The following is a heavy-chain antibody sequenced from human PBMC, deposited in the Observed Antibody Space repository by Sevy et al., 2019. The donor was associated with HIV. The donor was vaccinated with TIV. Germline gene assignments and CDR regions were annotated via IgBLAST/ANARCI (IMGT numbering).Heavy chain of an antibody. CDR1: GFTVSSNY. D-gene: IGHD3-3*01. Sequence: GGSLRLSCAVSGFTVSSNYMTWVRQAPGKGLEWVSVIFSGGSTYYADSVKGRLTISRDNSRNSLSLQMNSLRAEDTAVYYCARGMILEGSWCGMDVWGQGTTVTVSS. CDR3: ARGMILEGSWCGMDV. J-gene: IGHJ6*02. V-gene: IGHV3-53*01. CDR2: IFSGGST.